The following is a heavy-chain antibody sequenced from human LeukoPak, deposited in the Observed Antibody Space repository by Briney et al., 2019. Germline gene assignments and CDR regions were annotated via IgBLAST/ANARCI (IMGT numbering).Heavy chain of an antibody. D-gene: IGHD6-19*01. Sequence: SETLSLTCTVSGCSISSRSYYWGRIRQPPGKGLEWIGSMYYSGSSYYNPSLKSRVTISVDTSKNQFSLKLSSVTDAETAVYYCTRCIAVAGWLDPCGEETLVTVSS. CDR1: GCSISSRSYY. V-gene: IGHV4-39*01. CDR3: TRCIAVAGWLDP. J-gene: IGHJ5*02. CDR2: MYYSGSS.